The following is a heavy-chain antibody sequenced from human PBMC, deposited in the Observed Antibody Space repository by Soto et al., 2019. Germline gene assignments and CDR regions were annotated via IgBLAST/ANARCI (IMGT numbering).Heavy chain of an antibody. CDR3: ARGSTGYSSSWYRY. J-gene: IGHJ4*02. CDR2: IYNSGST. V-gene: IGHV4-59*08. Sequence: PSDTLSLTCTVSGGSISSYYWSWIRQPPGKGLEWIGYIYNSGSTNYNPSLKSRVTISVDTSKNQFSLKLSSVTAADTAVYYCARGSTGYSSSWYRYWGQGTLVTVSS. D-gene: IGHD6-13*01. CDR1: GGSISSYY.